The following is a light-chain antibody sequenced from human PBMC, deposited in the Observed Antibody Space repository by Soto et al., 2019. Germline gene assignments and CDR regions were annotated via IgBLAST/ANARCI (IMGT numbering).Light chain of an antibody. V-gene: IGLV2-23*02. CDR1: SSDVGSYNL. Sequence: QSALTQPASVSGSPGQSITISCTGTSSDVGSYNLVSWYQQHPDKAPKLMIYEVSKRPSGVSNRFSGSKSGNTASLTISGLQAEDEADYYCCSYAGSSSSWVFGGGTKVTVL. CDR2: EVS. J-gene: IGLJ3*02. CDR3: CSYAGSSSSWV.